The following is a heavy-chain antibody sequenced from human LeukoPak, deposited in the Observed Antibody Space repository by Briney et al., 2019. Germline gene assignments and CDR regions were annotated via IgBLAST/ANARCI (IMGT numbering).Heavy chain of an antibody. CDR2: IIPILGIA. D-gene: IGHD3-10*01. J-gene: IGHJ6*02. CDR3: ANINYYGSGSYYSYYYYGMDV. Sequence: GGSLRLSCAASGLTFSSYAISWVRQAPGQGLEWMGRIIPILGIANYAQKFQGRVTITADKSTSTAYMELSSLRSEDTAVYYCANINYYGSGSYYSYYYYGMDVWGQGTTVTVSS. V-gene: IGHV1-69*04. CDR1: GLTFSSYA.